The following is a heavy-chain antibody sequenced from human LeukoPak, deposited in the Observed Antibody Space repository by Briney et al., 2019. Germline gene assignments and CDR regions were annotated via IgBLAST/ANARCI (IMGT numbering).Heavy chain of an antibody. CDR1: GFTFSDYY. V-gene: IGHV3-11*04. CDR3: ARGFRGIVVVPAANDY. Sequence: GGSLRLSCAASGFTFSDYYMSWIRQAPGKGLEWVSYISSSGSTIYYADSVKGRLTISRDNAKNSLYLQMSSLRAEDTAVYYCARGFRGIVVVPAANDYWGQGTLVTVSS. D-gene: IGHD2-2*01. CDR2: ISSSGSTI. J-gene: IGHJ4*02.